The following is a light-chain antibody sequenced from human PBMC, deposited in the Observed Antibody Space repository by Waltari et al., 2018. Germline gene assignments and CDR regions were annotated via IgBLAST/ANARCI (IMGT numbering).Light chain of an antibody. J-gene: IGLJ2*01. V-gene: IGLV1-47*01. CDR3: AAWDDGLSGVV. Sequence: QSVLTQPPSASGTPGQRVTISCSGSTSHIGSNYVYWYQQLPGTAPKLLIRGNTQRPAGAADGFAGSKSGTSAALAISGRRSEDEADYYCAAWDDGLSGVVFGGGTKLTVL. CDR1: TSHIGSNY. CDR2: GNT.